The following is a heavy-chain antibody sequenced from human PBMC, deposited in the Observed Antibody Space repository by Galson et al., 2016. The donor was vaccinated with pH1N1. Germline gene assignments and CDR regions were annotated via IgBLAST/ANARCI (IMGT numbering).Heavy chain of an antibody. CDR3: ARDRVALTGIFDY. CDR1: GGSISSSIYY. Sequence: TLSLTCTVSGGSISSSIYYWNWIRQPAGKGLEWIGRMYTSGTTTYNPSLESRVSISVDTSKNQFSLRLSSVTAADTAVYFCARDRVALTGIFDYWGQGALSPSPQ. V-gene: IGHV4-61*02. D-gene: IGHD3-10*01. CDR2: MYTSGTT. J-gene: IGHJ4*02.